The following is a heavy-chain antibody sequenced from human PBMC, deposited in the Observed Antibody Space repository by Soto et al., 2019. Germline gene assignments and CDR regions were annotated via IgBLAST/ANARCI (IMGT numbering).Heavy chain of an antibody. Sequence: QVQLQESGPGLVKPSQTLSLTCTVSGGSISSGDYYWCWIRQPPGKGLEWIGYIYYSGSTYYNPFLKSRFTISIDTSKNQFSLKLSSVTAADTAVYYCARDSGGGGAFDIWGQGTMVTVSS. D-gene: IGHD3-16*01. V-gene: IGHV4-30-4*01. J-gene: IGHJ3*02. CDR3: ARDSGGGGAFDI. CDR2: IYYSGST. CDR1: GGSISSGDYY.